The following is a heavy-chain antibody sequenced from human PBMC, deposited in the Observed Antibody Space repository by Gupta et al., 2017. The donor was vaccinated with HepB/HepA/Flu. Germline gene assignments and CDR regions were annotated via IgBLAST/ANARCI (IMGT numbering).Heavy chain of an antibody. CDR3: ARTTGDVIVPAAIPLDY. V-gene: IGHV3-48*02. CDR1: GFTFCSYS. Sequence: EVQLVESGGGLVQPGGSLRLSCAASGFTFCSYSMNWVRQAPGKGLEWVSYISSSSSTIYYADSVKGRFTISRDNAKNSLYLQMNSLRDEDTAVYYCARTTGDVIVPAAIPLDYWGQGTLVTVSS. J-gene: IGHJ4*02. CDR2: ISSSSSTI. D-gene: IGHD2-2*02.